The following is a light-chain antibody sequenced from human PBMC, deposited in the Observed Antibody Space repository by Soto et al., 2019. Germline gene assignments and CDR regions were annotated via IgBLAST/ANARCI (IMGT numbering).Light chain of an antibody. CDR2: GAS. J-gene: IGKJ1*01. CDR3: QPYNNWPWT. Sequence: EIVMTQSPATLSVSPGERVILSCRASQSVNSKLAWYQQKPGQAPRLLIYGASTRSTGIPVRISGSGSGTEFTLTISSLQSEAFAVYYCQPYNNWPWTFGQGTKVEIK. CDR1: QSVNSK. V-gene: IGKV3-15*01.